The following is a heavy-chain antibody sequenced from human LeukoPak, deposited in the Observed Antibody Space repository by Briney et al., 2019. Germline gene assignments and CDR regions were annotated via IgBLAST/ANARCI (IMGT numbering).Heavy chain of an antibody. J-gene: IGHJ3*02. CDR3: VRDSSGYSNDAFDI. D-gene: IGHD3-22*01. CDR1: GYTFTSYG. Sequence: ASVKVSCKASGYTFTSYGISWVRQAPGQGLEWMGWISAYNGNTNYAQKLQGRVTMTTDTSTSTAYMELRSLRSDDTAVYYCVRDSSGYSNDAFDIWGQGTMVTVSS. V-gene: IGHV1-18*01. CDR2: ISAYNGNT.